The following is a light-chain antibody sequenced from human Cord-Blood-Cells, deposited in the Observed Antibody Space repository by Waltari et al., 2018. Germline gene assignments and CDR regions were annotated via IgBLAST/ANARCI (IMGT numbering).Light chain of an antibody. CDR1: SSDVGRYNL. CDR2: EGS. Sequence: QSALTQPASVSGSPGQSITISCTGTSSDVGRYNLFSWYQQHPGKAPKLMIYEGSKRPSGGSNRVSGSKSGNTASLTITGLQAEDEADYYCCSYAGSSTYVFGTGTKVTVL. CDR3: CSYAGSSTYV. J-gene: IGLJ1*01. V-gene: IGLV2-23*01.